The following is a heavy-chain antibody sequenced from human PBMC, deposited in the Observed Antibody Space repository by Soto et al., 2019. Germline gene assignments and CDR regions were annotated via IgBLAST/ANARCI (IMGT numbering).Heavy chain of an antibody. CDR2: INHSGST. V-gene: IGHV4-34*01. J-gene: IGHJ4*02. CDR1: GGSFRGYH. CDR3: ASGNAWGVILAS. D-gene: IGHD3-16*02. Sequence: QVQLQQWGAGLLKPSETLSLTCAVYGGSFRGYHWSWIRQPPGKGLEWIGEINHSGSTNYNPSLKSRVIISLDASQNQFSLKLSSVIAADTAVYYCASGNAWGVILASWGQGTLVTVS.